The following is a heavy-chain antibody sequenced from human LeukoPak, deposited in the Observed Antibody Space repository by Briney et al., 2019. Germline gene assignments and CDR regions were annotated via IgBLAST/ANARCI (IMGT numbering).Heavy chain of an antibody. J-gene: IGHJ5*02. Sequence: PGGSLRLSCAASGFTFSSYGMHWVRQAPGKGLEWVAVIWYDGSNKYYADSAKGRFTISRDNSKNTLYLQMNSLRAEDTAVYYCARDRTPYGTGTTHWFDPWGQGTLVTVSS. V-gene: IGHV3-33*01. CDR2: IWYDGSNK. CDR1: GFTFSSYG. D-gene: IGHD1-7*01. CDR3: ARDRTPYGTGTTHWFDP.